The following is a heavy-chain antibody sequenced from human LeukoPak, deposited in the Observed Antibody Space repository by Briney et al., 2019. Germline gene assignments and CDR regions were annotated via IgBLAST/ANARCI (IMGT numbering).Heavy chain of an antibody. CDR1: GFTFSSYS. D-gene: IGHD5-12*01. CDR2: ISSSSSYI. J-gene: IGHJ4*02. CDR3: ARDPVATITPFDY. V-gene: IGHV3-21*01. Sequence: RGSLRLSCAASGFTFSSYSMNWVRQAPGKGLEWVSSISSSSSYIYYADSVKGRFTISRDNAKNSLYLQMNSLRAEDTAVYYCARDPVATITPFDYWGQGTLVTVSS.